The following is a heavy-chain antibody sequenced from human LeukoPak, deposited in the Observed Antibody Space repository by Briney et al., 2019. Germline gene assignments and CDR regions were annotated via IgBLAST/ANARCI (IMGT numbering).Heavy chain of an antibody. V-gene: IGHV4-39*07. CDR1: GGTISVTPYY. J-gene: IGHJ4*02. D-gene: IGHD3-3*01. CDR2: IYYSGST. CDR3: ARASTIFGHFAY. Sequence: SETLSLTCAISGGTISVTPYYWGWIRQPPGKGLEWIGSIYYSGSTYYNPSLKSRLTISVDTSKNQFSLKLTSVTAADTAVYYCARASTIFGHFAYWGRGTLVTVSS.